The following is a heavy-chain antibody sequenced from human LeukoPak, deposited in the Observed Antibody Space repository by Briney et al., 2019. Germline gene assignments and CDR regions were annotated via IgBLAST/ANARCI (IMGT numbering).Heavy chain of an antibody. J-gene: IGHJ4*02. D-gene: IGHD3-22*01. CDR2: FDPEDGET. Sequence: GASVKVSCKVSGYTLTELSMHWVRQAPGKGLEWMGGFDPEDGETIYAQKFQGRVTMTEDTSTDTAYMELSSLRAEDTAVYYCAKAHFIGSGYYPGCNYWGQGTLVTVSS. V-gene: IGHV1-24*01. CDR3: AKAHFIGSGYYPGCNY. CDR1: GYTLTELS.